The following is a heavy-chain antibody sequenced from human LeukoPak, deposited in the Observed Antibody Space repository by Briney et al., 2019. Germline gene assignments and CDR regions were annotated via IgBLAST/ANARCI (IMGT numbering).Heavy chain of an antibody. CDR1: GVSISGYE. D-gene: IGHD5-12*01. J-gene: IGHJ4*02. CDR3: ARSLGGYDPGPFDY. V-gene: IGHV3-48*03. CDR2: IRSSGSAK. Sequence: GGSLRLSCAVSGVSISGYEMSGVPQAPGKGLEWVSCIRSSGSAKFYADSVKGRFPMSRDNAGNSVYLQMNSLRAEDTAVYYCARSLGGYDPGPFDYWGQGTLLTVSS.